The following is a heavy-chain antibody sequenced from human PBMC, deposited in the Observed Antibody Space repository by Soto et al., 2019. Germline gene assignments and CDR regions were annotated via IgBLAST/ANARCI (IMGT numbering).Heavy chain of an antibody. J-gene: IGHJ4*02. D-gene: IGHD1-26*01. CDR2: INHSGST. CDR3: ARAGATTLSDY. V-gene: IGHV4-34*01. Sequence: SETLSLTCAVYGGSFSGYYWTWIRQPPGTGLEWIGEINHSGSTNYNPSLKSRVTISLDTSKNQFSLKLSSVTAADTAVYYCARAGATTLSDYWGQGTLVTVSS. CDR1: GGSFSGYY.